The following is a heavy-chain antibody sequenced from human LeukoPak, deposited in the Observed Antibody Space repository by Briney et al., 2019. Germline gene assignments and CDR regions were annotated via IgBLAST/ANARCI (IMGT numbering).Heavy chain of an antibody. CDR2: ISSSSSYI. CDR3: ATTTYYYYYYMDV. Sequence: GGSLRLSCAASGFIFSSYTMNWVRQAPGKGLEWVSSISSSSSYIYYADSVKGRFTISRDNAKNSLYLQMNSLRAEDTAVYYCATTTYYYYYYMDVWGKGTTVTVSS. CDR1: GFIFSSYT. V-gene: IGHV3-21*01. J-gene: IGHJ6*03. D-gene: IGHD1-1*01.